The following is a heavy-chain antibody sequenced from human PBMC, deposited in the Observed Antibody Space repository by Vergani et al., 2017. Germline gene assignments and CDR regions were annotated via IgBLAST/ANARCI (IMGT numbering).Heavy chain of an antibody. Sequence: QVQLVQSGAEVKKPGSSVKVSCKASGGTFSSYAISWVRQAPGQGLEWMGGIIPIFGTANYAQKFQGGVTITADKSTSTAYMELSSLRSEDTAVYYCARSPPVNCSSTSCYVERGYYYGMDVWGQGTTVTVSS. D-gene: IGHD2-2*01. V-gene: IGHV1-69*06. CDR3: ARSPPVNCSSTSCYVERGYYYGMDV. CDR2: IIPIFGTA. CDR1: GGTFSSYA. J-gene: IGHJ6*02.